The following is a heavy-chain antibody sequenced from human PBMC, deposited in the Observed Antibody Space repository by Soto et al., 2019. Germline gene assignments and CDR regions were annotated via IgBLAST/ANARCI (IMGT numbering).Heavy chain of an antibody. V-gene: IGHV4-59*11. J-gene: IGHJ4*01. D-gene: IGHD2-15*01. CDR3: VRSFFCVGGGCYSISSH. CDR2: IYYTGST. Sequence: SETLSLTCTVSGGSINNHYWSWIRQPPGKGLEWIGYIYYTGSTNYNPSLKSRVTMSVDTSKNQCSLNLNTLRDEDTAVYYCVRSFFCVGGGCYSISSHWGHGTLVTVSS. CDR1: GGSINNHY.